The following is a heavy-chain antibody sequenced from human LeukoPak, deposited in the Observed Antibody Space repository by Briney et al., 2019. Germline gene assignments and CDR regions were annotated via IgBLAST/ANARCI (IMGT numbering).Heavy chain of an antibody. D-gene: IGHD6-13*01. J-gene: IGHJ4*02. CDR2: ISGSGGST. CDR1: GFTFSGCA. V-gene: IGHV3-23*01. Sequence: GGSLRLSCAASGFTFSGCAMGWVRQAPGKGLEGVSVISGSGGSTYYADSVKGRFTISRDNSKNTLYLQMNSLRAEDTAVYYCAKGRYGSSRYPFDYWGQGTLVTVSS. CDR3: AKGRYGSSRYPFDY.